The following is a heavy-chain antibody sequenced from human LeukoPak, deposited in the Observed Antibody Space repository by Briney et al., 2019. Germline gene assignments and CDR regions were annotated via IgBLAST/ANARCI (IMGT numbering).Heavy chain of an antibody. V-gene: IGHV1-2*02. CDR3: ANSPLDYDSSGVHDY. CDR2: INPNSGGT. J-gene: IGHJ4*02. D-gene: IGHD3-22*01. CDR1: GYTFTGYY. Sequence: ASVKVSCKASGYTFTGYYIHWVRQAPGQGLEWMGWINPNSGGTNYAQKFQGRVTMTRDTSISTAYMELSRLRSDDTAVYYCANSPLDYDSSGVHDYWGQGTLVTVSS.